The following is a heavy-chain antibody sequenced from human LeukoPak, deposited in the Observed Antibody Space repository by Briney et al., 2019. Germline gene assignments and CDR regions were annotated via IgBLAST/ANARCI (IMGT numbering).Heavy chain of an antibody. V-gene: IGHV3-48*01. CDR1: GFTFSSYS. J-gene: IGHJ6*03. CDR3: ARGFDFWSNYMDV. Sequence: GGSLRLSCAASGFTFSSYSMNWVRQAPGKGLEWVSYISSSSSTIYYADSVKGRFTISRDNAKNSLYLQMNSLRAEDTAVYYCARGFDFWSNYMDVWGKGTTVTVSS. CDR2: ISSSSSTI. D-gene: IGHD3-3*01.